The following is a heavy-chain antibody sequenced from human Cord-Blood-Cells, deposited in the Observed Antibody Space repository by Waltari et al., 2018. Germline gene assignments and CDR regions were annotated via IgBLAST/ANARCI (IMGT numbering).Heavy chain of an antibody. D-gene: IGHD3-22*01. CDR3: ARVPGGNYYDSSGYYPYYYYGMDV. CDR2: IYYSGST. CDR1: GGPISSGGYY. J-gene: IGHJ6*02. V-gene: IGHV4-31*03. Sequence: QVQLQESGPGLVKPSQTLSLTCTVSGGPISSGGYYWSCIRQHPGKGLEWIGYIYYSGSTYYNPSLKSRVTISVDTSKNQFSLKLSSVTAADTAVYYCARVPGGNYYDSSGYYPYYYYGMDVWGQGTTVTVSS.